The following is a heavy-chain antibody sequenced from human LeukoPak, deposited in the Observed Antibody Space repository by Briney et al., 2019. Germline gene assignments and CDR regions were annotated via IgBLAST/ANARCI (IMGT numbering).Heavy chain of an antibody. CDR1: GGSISSGDYY. Sequence: SETLSLTCTVSGGSISSGDYYWSWIRQPAGKGLEWIGRIYTSGSTNYNPSLKSRVTMSVDTSKNQFSLKLSSVTAADTAVYYCAREHSSGWSDYWGQGTLVTVSS. V-gene: IGHV4-61*02. CDR3: AREHSSGWSDY. J-gene: IGHJ4*02. CDR2: IYTSGST. D-gene: IGHD6-19*01.